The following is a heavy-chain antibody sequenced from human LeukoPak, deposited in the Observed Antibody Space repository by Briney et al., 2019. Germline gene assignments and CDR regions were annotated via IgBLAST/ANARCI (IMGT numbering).Heavy chain of an antibody. CDR3: AREIGPIQLHLWGSAFDY. J-gene: IGHJ4*02. Sequence: ASVKVSCKASGYTFTNYYMHWVRQAPGQGLEWMGIINPRGGSTSYAQKFQGRVTMTRDTSTNTVYMDLSSLRSEDTAVYYCAREIGPIQLHLWGSAFDYWGQGTLVTVSS. CDR1: GYTFTNYY. CDR2: INPRGGST. D-gene: IGHD5-18*01. V-gene: IGHV1-46*01.